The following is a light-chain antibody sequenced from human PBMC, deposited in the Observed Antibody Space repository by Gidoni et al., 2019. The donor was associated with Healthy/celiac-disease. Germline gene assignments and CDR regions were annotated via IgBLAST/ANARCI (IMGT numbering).Light chain of an antibody. V-gene: IGLV1-40*01. CDR3: QSYDSSLSGSV. CDR2: GNS. J-gene: IGLJ3*02. Sequence: SVLTQPPSVSGAPGPRVTISCTGSSSNIGAGYDVHWYQQPPGTAPKLLIYGNSNRPSGVPDRFSGSKSGTSASLAITGLQAEDEADYYCQSYDSSLSGSVFGGGTKLTVL. CDR1: SSNIGAGYD.